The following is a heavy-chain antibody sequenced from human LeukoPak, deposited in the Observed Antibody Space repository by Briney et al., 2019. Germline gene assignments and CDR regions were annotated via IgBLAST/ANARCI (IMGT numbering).Heavy chain of an antibody. CDR3: ARGLWPSGHYYDSSGYQYFQH. Sequence: SETLSLTCAVYGGSFSGYYWSWIRQPPGKGLEWIGEINHSGSTNYNPSLKSRVTISVDTSKNQFSLKLSSVTAADTAVYYCARGLWPSGHYYDSSGYQYFQHWGQGTLVTVSS. J-gene: IGHJ1*01. D-gene: IGHD3-22*01. CDR1: GGSFSGYY. CDR2: INHSGST. V-gene: IGHV4-34*01.